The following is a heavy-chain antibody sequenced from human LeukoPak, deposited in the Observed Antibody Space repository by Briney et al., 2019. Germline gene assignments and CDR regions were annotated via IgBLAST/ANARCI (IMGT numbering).Heavy chain of an antibody. CDR2: ISAYNGNT. V-gene: IGHV1-18*04. CDR1: GYTCTSYG. Sequence: ASVKVSCKASGYTCTSYGISWVRQAPGQGLEWMGWISAYNGNTNYAQKLQGRVTMTTDTSTSTAYMELRSLRSDDTAVYYCARAPLSIVVVPAANAFDIWGQGTMVTVSS. D-gene: IGHD2-2*01. CDR3: ARAPLSIVVVPAANAFDI. J-gene: IGHJ3*02.